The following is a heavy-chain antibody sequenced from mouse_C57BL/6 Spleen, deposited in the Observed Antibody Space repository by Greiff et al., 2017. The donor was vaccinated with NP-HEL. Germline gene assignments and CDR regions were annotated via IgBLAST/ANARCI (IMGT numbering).Heavy chain of an antibody. V-gene: IGHV1-80*01. CDR1: GYAFSSYW. Sequence: VQLQESGAELVKPGASVKISCKASGYAFSSYWMNWVKQRPGKGLEWIGQIYPGDGDTNYNGKFKGKATLTADKSSSTAYMQLSSLTSEDSAVYFCARAGLRRGGYAMDYWGQGTSVTVSS. CDR3: ARAGLRRGGYAMDY. D-gene: IGHD2-4*01. CDR2: IYPGDGDT. J-gene: IGHJ4*01.